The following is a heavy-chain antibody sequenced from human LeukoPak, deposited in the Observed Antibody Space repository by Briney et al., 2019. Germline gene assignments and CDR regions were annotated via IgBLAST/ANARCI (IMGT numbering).Heavy chain of an antibody. Sequence: PGGSLRLSCAASGFTFSSYSMNWVRQAPGKGLEWVSSISSSSSYIYYADSVKGRFTISRDNAKNSLYLRMNSLRAEDTAVYYCARDMAAAGTNYWGQGTLVTVSS. CDR3: ARDMAAAGTNY. D-gene: IGHD6-13*01. CDR2: ISSSSSYI. CDR1: GFTFSSYS. V-gene: IGHV3-21*01. J-gene: IGHJ4*02.